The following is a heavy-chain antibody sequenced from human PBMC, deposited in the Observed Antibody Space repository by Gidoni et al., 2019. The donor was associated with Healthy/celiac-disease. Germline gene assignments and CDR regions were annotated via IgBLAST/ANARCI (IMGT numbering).Heavy chain of an antibody. D-gene: IGHD3-10*01. J-gene: IGHJ4*02. CDR1: GGSFSGYY. Sequence: QVQLQQWGAGLLKPSETLSLTCAVYGGSFSGYYWRWIRQPPGKGLEWIGEINHSGSTNYNPSLKSRVTISVDTSKNQFALKLSSVTAADTAVYYCATEGYYYGSGSLHYWGQGTLVTVSS. CDR2: INHSGST. CDR3: ATEGYYYGSGSLHY. V-gene: IGHV4-34*01.